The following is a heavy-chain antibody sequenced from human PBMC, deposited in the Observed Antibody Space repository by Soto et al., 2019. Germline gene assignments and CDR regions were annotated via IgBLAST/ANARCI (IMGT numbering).Heavy chain of an antibody. CDR3: ARMASAGTLNWFDP. J-gene: IGHJ5*02. D-gene: IGHD6-13*01. CDR1: GYTFINFD. CDR2: MTPGSGKT. Sequence: ASVKVSCKASGYTFINFDIGWVRQAAGQGLEWLGWMTPGSGKTGYASKFQGRVAMTRDASTGTSQLELSSLTSDDTAVYYCARMASAGTLNWFDPWGQGTLVTVSS. V-gene: IGHV1-8*02.